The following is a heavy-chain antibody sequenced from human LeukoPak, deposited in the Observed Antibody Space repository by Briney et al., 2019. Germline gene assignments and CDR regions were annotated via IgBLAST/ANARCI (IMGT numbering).Heavy chain of an antibody. V-gene: IGHV4-59*01. J-gene: IGHJ4*02. CDR2: IYYSGST. CDR3: ARGYYDSSGLLDY. Sequence: SGTLSLTCTVSGGSISSYYWSWVRQPPGKGLEWIGYIYYSGSTNYNPSLKSRVTISVDTSKNQFSLKLSSVTAADTAVYYCARGYYDSSGLLDYWGQGTLVTVSS. CDR1: GGSISSYY. D-gene: IGHD3-22*01.